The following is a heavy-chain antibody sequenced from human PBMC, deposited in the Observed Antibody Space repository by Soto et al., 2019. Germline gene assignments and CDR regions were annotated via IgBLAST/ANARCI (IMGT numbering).Heavy chain of an antibody. D-gene: IGHD2-2*01. V-gene: IGHV3-23*01. CDR2: ISGSGGST. J-gene: IGHJ6*02. CDR1: GFTFSSYA. Sequence: PGGSLRLSCAASGFTFSSYAMSWVGQAPGKGLEWVSAISGSGGSTYYADSVKGRFTISRDNSKNTLYLQMNSLRAEDTAVYYCAKPLVPAAPAYSYYYGMDVWGQGNTVTVSS. CDR3: AKPLVPAAPAYSYYYGMDV.